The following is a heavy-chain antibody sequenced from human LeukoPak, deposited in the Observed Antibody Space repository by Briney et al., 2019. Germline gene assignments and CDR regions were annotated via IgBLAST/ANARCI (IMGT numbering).Heavy chain of an antibody. V-gene: IGHV3-30*02. D-gene: IGHD5-12*01. CDR3: AKVIVARHTIDY. J-gene: IGHJ4*02. CDR2: IRYDGSNK. CDR1: GFTFSSYG. Sequence: GGSLRLSCAASGFTFSSYGMHWVRRAPGKGLEWVAFIRYDGSNKYYADSVKGRFTISRDNSKNTLYLQMNSLRAEDTAVYYCAKVIVARHTIDYWGQGTLVTVSS.